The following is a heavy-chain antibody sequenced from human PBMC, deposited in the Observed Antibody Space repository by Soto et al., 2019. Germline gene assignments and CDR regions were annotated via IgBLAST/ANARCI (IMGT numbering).Heavy chain of an antibody. CDR2: VSASGSIT. Sequence: PVKGLEWVSGVSASGSITSYADSAKGRFTISRDNAKNTVFLQMTGLRAEDTAVYFCAKGDCSGGRCYRGFDYWGQGTLVTVSS. D-gene: IGHD2-15*01. CDR3: AKGDCSGGRCYRGFDY. V-gene: IGHV3-23*01. J-gene: IGHJ4*02.